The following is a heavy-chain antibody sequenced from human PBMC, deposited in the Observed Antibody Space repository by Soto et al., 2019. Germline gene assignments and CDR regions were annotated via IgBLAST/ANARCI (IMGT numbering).Heavy chain of an antibody. CDR1: GYTFTGYY. CDR2: INPNSGGT. D-gene: IGHD2-15*01. Sequence: GASVKVSCKASGYTFTGYYMHWVRQAPGQGLEWMGWINPNSGGTNYAQKFQGWVTMTRDTSISTAYMELSRLRSDDTAVYYCAREDHKKGYCSGGSCPDAFDIWGQGTMVTVSS. CDR3: AREDHKKGYCSGGSCPDAFDI. J-gene: IGHJ3*02. V-gene: IGHV1-2*04.